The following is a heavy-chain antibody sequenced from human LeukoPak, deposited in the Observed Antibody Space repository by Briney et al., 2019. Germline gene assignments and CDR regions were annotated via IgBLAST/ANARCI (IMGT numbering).Heavy chain of an antibody. D-gene: IGHD6-6*01. CDR3: ARHTRYSSSSRVFDY. CDR1: GYSFTSYW. V-gene: IGHV5-51*01. J-gene: IGHJ4*02. Sequence: GESLKISCKGSGYSFTSYWIGWVRQMPGKGLEWMGIIYPGDSDTKYSPSFEGQVTISGDKSISTAYLQWSSLKASGTAMYYCARHTRYSSSSRVFDYWGQGTLVTVSS. CDR2: IYPGDSDT.